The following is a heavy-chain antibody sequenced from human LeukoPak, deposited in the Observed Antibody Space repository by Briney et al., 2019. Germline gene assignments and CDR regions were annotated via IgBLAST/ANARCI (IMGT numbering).Heavy chain of an antibody. CDR1: RFTFSAYG. CDR3: AKAADQYYYYYFYYMDV. J-gene: IGHJ6*03. CDR2: ISFDGSSK. Sequence: GGSLRLSCAASRFTFSAYGMHWVRQAPGKGLEWVAVISFDGSSKDYAESVRGRFTVSRDNSKNTVYLQMNSLRVEDTAVYYCAKAADQYYYYYFYYMDVWGKGTTVTVSS. D-gene: IGHD2-2*01. V-gene: IGHV3-30*18.